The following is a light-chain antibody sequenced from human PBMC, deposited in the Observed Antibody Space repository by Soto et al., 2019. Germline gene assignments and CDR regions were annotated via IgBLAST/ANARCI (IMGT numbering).Light chain of an antibody. V-gene: IGKV3-20*01. CDR3: QQYGSSGT. CDR1: HSISTN. J-gene: IGKJ1*01. Sequence: ILMTESPATLTLSPGEIASIPCRASHSISTNLAWYQQKPGQAPRLLIYGASTRATGIPDRFSGSGSGTDFTLTISRLEPEDFAVYYCQQYGSSGTFGQGTKVDIK. CDR2: GAS.